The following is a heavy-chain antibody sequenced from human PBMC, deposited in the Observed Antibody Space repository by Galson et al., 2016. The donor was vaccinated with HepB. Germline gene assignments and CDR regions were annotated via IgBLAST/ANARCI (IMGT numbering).Heavy chain of an antibody. J-gene: IGHJ4*02. D-gene: IGHD4-17*01. CDR1: GFSFSSYG. CDR3: ARDESGDYRLDY. Sequence: SLRLSCAGSGFSFSSYGMNWVRQAPGKGLEGISYMSSGSSTMYYADSVKGRFTVSRDNAKNSLYLQMNSLRADDTGVYYCARDESGDYRLDYWGRGTLVTVSS. CDR2: MSSGSSTM. V-gene: IGHV3-48*01.